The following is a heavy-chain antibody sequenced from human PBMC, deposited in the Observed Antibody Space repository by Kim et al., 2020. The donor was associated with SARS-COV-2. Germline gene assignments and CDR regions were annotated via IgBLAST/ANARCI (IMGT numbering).Heavy chain of an antibody. J-gene: IGHJ4*02. CDR3: AKGYYYGSGSYPLDY. Sequence: DSVKGRFTISRDNSKNTLYLQMNSLRAEDTAVYYCAKGYYYGSGSYPLDYWGQGTLVTVSS. D-gene: IGHD3-10*01. V-gene: IGHV3-30*02.